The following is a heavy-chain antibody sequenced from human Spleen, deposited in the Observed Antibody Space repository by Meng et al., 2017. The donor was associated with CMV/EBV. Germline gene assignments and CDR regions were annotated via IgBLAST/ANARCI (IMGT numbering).Heavy chain of an antibody. D-gene: IGHD1-7*01. CDR3: ARGLELRGWFDP. Sequence: SVKVSCKAPGYSLIGHYIHWVRQAPGQGLEWMGGIIPIFGTANYAQKFQGRVTITTDESTSTAYMELSSLRSEDTAVYYCARGLELRGWFDPWGQGTLVTVSS. V-gene: IGHV1-69*05. CDR2: IIPIFGTA. J-gene: IGHJ5*02. CDR1: GYSLIGHY.